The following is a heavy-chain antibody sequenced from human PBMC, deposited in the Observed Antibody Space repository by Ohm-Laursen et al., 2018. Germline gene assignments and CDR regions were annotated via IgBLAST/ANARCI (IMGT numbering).Heavy chain of an antibody. D-gene: IGHD3-10*01. CDR2: IYHSGST. CDR1: GYFISSGYY. Sequence: SETLSLTCTVSGYFISSGYYWGWIRQPPGKGLEWIGSIYHSGSTYYNPSLKSRVTISVDTSKNQFSLKLSSVTAADTAVYYCARDKGTGNDDVFDIWGQGTLVTVSS. CDR3: ARDKGTGNDDVFDI. V-gene: IGHV4-38-2*02. J-gene: IGHJ3*02.